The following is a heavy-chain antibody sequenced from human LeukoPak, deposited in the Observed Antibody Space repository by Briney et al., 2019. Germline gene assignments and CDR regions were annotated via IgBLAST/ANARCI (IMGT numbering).Heavy chain of an antibody. CDR2: INAKSGGT. Sequence: ASVKVSCKASGYTFTDYYMHWVRQAPGQGLEWMGWINAKSGGTNYAQKFQGWVTMTRDTSISTAYMELSRLRPDDTAVYYCARDRGSSSEFYYYYYGMDVWGQGTTVTVSS. J-gene: IGHJ6*02. V-gene: IGHV1-2*04. CDR1: GYTFTDYY. D-gene: IGHD6-6*01. CDR3: ARDRGSSSEFYYYYYGMDV.